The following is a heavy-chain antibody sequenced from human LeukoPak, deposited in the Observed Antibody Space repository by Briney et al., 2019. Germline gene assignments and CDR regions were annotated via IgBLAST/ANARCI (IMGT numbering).Heavy chain of an antibody. Sequence: GASMKVSCKASGYTFTSYWIQWVRQAPGQGLEWMGLINPDGGSTAYAHRFQGRVIMTRDTSTSTAYMDLSSLRSEDTAVYHCARAPRNSSTMLDFWGQGTLVTISS. CDR1: GYTFTSYW. CDR3: ARAPRNSSTMLDF. D-gene: IGHD6-13*01. V-gene: IGHV1-46*01. J-gene: IGHJ4*02. CDR2: INPDGGST.